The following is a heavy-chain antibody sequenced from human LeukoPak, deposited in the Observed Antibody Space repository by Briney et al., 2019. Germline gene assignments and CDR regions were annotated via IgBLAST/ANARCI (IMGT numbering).Heavy chain of an antibody. D-gene: IGHD4-23*01. Sequence: GGSLRLSCAASGFTFSSYAMSWVRQAPGKGLEWVSAISGSGGSTFYADSVKGRLTISRDNSKNTLYLQMNSLRCEDTAVYYCAKDPRDYGGNSYYFDYWGQGTLVTVSS. CDR3: AKDPRDYGGNSYYFDY. CDR2: ISGSGGST. J-gene: IGHJ4*02. V-gene: IGHV3-23*01. CDR1: GFTFSSYA.